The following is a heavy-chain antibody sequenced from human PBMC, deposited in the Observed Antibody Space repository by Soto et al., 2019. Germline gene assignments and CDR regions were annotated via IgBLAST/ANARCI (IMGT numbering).Heavy chain of an antibody. V-gene: IGHV3-30-3*01. D-gene: IGHD2-21*02. CDR2: ISYDGSNK. J-gene: IGHJ4*02. CDR1: GFTFSSYA. Sequence: QVQLVESGGGVVQPGRSLRLSCAASGFTFSSYAMHWVCQAPGKGLEWVAVISYDGSNKYYADSVKGRFTISRDNSKNTLYLQMNSLRAEDTAVYYCARGAYCGGDCFRPFEYWGQGTLVTVSS. CDR3: ARGAYCGGDCFRPFEY.